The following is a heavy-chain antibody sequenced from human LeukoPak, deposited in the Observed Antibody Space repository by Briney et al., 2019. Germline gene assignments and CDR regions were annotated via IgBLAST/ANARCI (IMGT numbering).Heavy chain of an antibody. CDR2: IDPSDSYT. CDR1: GYSFTSYW. Sequence: GESLKISCKGSGYSFTSYWISWVRQMPGKGLEWMGRIDPSDSYTNYSPSFQGHVTISADKSISTAYLQWSSLKASDTAMYHCARGRVVPAAMAWFDPWGQGTLVTVSS. J-gene: IGHJ5*02. CDR3: ARGRVVPAAMAWFDP. D-gene: IGHD2-2*01. V-gene: IGHV5-10-1*01.